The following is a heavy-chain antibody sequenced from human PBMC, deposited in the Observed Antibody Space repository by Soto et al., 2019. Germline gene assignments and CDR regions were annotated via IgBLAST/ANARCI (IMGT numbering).Heavy chain of an antibody. D-gene: IGHD3-22*01. CDR2: IYWDDDK. CDR3: AHWYYYDSSGYYRYYFDS. J-gene: IGHJ4*02. V-gene: IGHV2-5*02. Sequence: QITLKESGPTLVKPTQTLTLTCTFSGFSLSTSGVGVGWIRQPPGKALEWLALIYWDDDKRYSPSLKIRLTITKDTSKNQVVLTMTNMDPVDTATYYCAHWYYYDSSGYYRYYFDSWGQGTLVTVSS. CDR1: GFSLSTSGVG.